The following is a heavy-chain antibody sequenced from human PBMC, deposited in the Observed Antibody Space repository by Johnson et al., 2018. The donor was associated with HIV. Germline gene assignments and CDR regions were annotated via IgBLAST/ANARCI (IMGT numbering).Heavy chain of an antibody. CDR3: VRGGSYAGHNSDVFDI. CDR1: GFTVSSNY. CDR2: IYSGGSK. J-gene: IGHJ3*02. D-gene: IGHD3-16*01. Sequence: EQLVESGGCLVQPGGSLRLSCAASGFTVSSNYMSWVRQAPGKGLEWVSVIYSGGSKYYADYVKGRFTIYRDNSKNSLYLQMKSLTTEDTAVYYCVRGGSYAGHNSDVFDIWGQGTVVTVSS. V-gene: IGHV3-66*01.